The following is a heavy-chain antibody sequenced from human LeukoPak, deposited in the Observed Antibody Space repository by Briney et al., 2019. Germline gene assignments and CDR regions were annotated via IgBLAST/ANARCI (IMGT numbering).Heavy chain of an antibody. CDR3: ARVRASSGWYFYYYGMDV. J-gene: IGHJ6*02. V-gene: IGHV3-7*01. D-gene: IGHD6-19*01. Sequence: PRGSLRLSCAASGFTFSSYWMSWVRQAPGKGLEWVANIKQDGSEKYYVDSVKGRFTISRDNAKNSLYLQMNSLRAEDTAVYYCARVRASSGWYFYYYGMDVWGQGTTVTVSS. CDR2: IKQDGSEK. CDR1: GFTFSSYW.